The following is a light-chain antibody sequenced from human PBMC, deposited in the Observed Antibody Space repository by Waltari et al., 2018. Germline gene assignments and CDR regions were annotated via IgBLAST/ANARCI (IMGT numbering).Light chain of an antibody. CDR3: ASWDDDLSGVV. Sequence: QSVLTQPPSVSEAPRQRVTISCSGIRSTLGNNAVNWYQQFPGRAPKLLIYSDGLLPSGVSDRFSGSKSGTSASLAISGLQSEDEAYYYCASWDDDLSGVVFGGGTKLTVL. CDR1: RSTLGNNA. V-gene: IGLV1-36*01. J-gene: IGLJ2*01. CDR2: SDG.